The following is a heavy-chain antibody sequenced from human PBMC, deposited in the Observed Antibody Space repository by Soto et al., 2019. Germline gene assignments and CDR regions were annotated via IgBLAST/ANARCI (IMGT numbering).Heavy chain of an antibody. CDR3: ARDMDPIAVAGTSY. D-gene: IGHD6-19*01. CDR1: GFTFSSYW. CDR2: INSDGSST. V-gene: IGHV3-74*01. J-gene: IGHJ4*02. Sequence: GGSLRLSCAASGFTFSSYWMHWVRQAPGKGLVWVSRINSDGSSTSYADSVKGRFTISRDNSKNTLYLQMNSLRAEDTAVYYCARDMDPIAVAGTSYWGQGTLVTVPQ.